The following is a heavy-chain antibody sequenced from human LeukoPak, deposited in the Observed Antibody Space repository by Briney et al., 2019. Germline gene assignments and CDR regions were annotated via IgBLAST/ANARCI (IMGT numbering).Heavy chain of an antibody. V-gene: IGHV4-59*01. Sequence: SETLSLTCTVSGASISSYYWNWIRQPPGKGLEWIGYIYYSGSTNYNPSLKSRVTISVDTSKNQFSLKLSSVTAADTAVYYCAATRTALVRGVPLNYYGMDVWGQGTTVTVSS. CDR1: GASISSYY. CDR3: AATRTALVRGVPLNYYGMDV. J-gene: IGHJ6*02. D-gene: IGHD3-10*01. CDR2: IYYSGST.